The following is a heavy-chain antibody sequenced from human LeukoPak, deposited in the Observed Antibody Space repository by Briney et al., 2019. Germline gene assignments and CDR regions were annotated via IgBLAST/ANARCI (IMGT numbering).Heavy chain of an antibody. CDR1: GFTFRTTG. J-gene: IGHJ4*02. CDR2: MSSDGIKT. D-gene: IGHD3-10*01. CDR3: AKDHAGSGRAFEY. V-gene: IGHV3-30*04. Sequence: GGSLRLSCATSGFTFRTTGVHWVRQAQGKGLEWVALMSSDGIKTYYADSVKGRFTVSRDSSKDILYLQMNSLRDDDTAMYYCAKDHAGSGRAFEYWGQGTRVTVSS.